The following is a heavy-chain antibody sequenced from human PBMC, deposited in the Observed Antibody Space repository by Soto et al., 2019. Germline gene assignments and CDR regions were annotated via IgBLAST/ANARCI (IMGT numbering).Heavy chain of an antibody. CDR3: ARDYTDYYDSSGYGY. V-gene: IGHV3-74*01. CDR2: INSDGSST. Sequence: GGSLRLSCAASGFTFSSYWMHWARQAPGKGLVWVSRINSDGSSTSYADSVKGRFTISRDNAKNTLYLQMNSLRAEDTAVYYCARDYTDYYDSSGYGYWGQGTLVTVSS. J-gene: IGHJ4*02. D-gene: IGHD3-22*01. CDR1: GFTFSSYW.